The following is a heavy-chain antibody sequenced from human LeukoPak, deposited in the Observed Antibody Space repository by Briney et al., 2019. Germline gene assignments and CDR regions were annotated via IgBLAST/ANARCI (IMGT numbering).Heavy chain of an antibody. V-gene: IGHV3-30*06. CDR3: AKARGYSSGWYALEWTPQFDY. D-gene: IGHD6-19*01. CDR1: GFTFSSYG. CDR2: ILSDGSKE. J-gene: IGHJ4*02. Sequence: PGGSLRLSCAASGFTFSSYGMHWVRQAPGKGLEWVAVILSDGSKEFYTDSVKGRFTISRDNSKNTLYLQMNSLRAEDTAVYYCAKARGYSSGWYALEWTPQFDYWGQGTLVTVSS.